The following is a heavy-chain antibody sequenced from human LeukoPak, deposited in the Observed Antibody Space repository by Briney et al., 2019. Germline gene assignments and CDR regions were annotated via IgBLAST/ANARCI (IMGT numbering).Heavy chain of an antibody. CDR1: GFTFSSYS. CDR2: ISSSSSYI. Sequence: SPGGSLRLSCAASGFTFSSYSMNWVRQAPGKGLEWVSSISSSSSYIYYADSVKGRFTISRDNAKNSLYLQMNSLRAGDTAVYYCARDAAREVWFEVAEKPFDPWGQGTLVTVSS. CDR3: ARDAAREVWFEVAEKPFDP. D-gene: IGHD3-10*01. J-gene: IGHJ5*02. V-gene: IGHV3-21*01.